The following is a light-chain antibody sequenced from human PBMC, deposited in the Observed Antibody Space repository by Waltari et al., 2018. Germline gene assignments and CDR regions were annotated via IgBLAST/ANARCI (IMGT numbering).Light chain of an antibody. J-gene: IGLJ1*01. CDR3: ASWDDSHYV. Sequence: QSVLTQPPSASETPGQRVTISCSGSHSNLRSNSLYWYQPLPATAPKLLIYRNNLRPSGVPDRFSASKYGTLASLVISGLRSEDEGVYYCASWDDSHYVFGGGTTVTVL. CDR1: HSNLRSNS. CDR2: RNN. V-gene: IGLV1-47*01.